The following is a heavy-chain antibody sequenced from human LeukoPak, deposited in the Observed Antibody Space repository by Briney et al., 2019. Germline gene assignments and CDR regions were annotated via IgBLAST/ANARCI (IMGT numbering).Heavy chain of an antibody. CDR3: ARVNGPNSGYYYTLDL. CDR1: GFVFRSYE. D-gene: IGHD3-22*01. CDR2: IWFDGTEK. V-gene: IGHV3-33*08. J-gene: IGHJ5*02. Sequence: GGSLRLSCAASGFVFRSYEMNWVRQAPGGGLEWLAVIWFDGTEKYYAASVMGRFTISRDSSESTLYLQMNGLRTEDTAVYYCARVNGPNSGYYYTLDLWGQGTPVTVSS.